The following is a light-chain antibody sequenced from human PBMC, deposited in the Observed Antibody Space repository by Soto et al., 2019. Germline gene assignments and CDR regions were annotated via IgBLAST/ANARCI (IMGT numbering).Light chain of an antibody. J-gene: IGLJ1*01. CDR2: SDN. Sequence: QSVLTQPPSASGTPGQRVTISCSGSSSNIGTYSVSWYQQFPGTAPRLLIYSDNQRPSGVPDRFSASKSGASASLTVSGLQAADEADYFCKSYAGSNTYVFGSGTKLTVL. V-gene: IGLV1-44*01. CDR1: SSNIGTYS. CDR3: KSYAGSNTYV.